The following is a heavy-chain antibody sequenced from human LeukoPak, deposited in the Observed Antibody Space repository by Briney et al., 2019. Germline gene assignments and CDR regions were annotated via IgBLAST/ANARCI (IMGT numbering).Heavy chain of an antibody. J-gene: IGHJ6*03. CDR1: GHNFTNYW. Sequence: PGGSLRLPCKGSGHNFTNYWIGWVRQMPGKGLEWMGIIYLFDSDTKYSPSFQGQVTISADKSINTAYLQWNSLKASDTAMYYCARRAAKAYDYYYYYMDLWGKGTTVTVSS. CDR2: IYLFDSDT. CDR3: ARRAAKAYDYYYYYMDL. D-gene: IGHD2-2*01. V-gene: IGHV5-51*01.